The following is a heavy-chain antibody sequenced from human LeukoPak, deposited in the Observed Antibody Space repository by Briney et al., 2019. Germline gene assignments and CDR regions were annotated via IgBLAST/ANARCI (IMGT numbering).Heavy chain of an antibody. V-gene: IGHV4-34*01. CDR1: GGSFSGYY. CDR3: AQRLVPATTGAGYFDY. Sequence: SETLSLTCAVYGGSFSGYYWSWIPQPPGKGRVWMGELNHSGSTNYNPSLKRRVTISVDTSKNQFSMKLSCVTAADTAVYYCAQRLVPATTGAGYFDYWGQETLVIVSS. J-gene: IGHJ4*02. CDR2: LNHSGST. D-gene: IGHD2-15*01.